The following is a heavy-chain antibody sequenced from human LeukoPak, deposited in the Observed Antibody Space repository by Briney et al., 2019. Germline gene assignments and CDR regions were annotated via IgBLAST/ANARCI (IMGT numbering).Heavy chain of an antibody. CDR2: ISGSGGST. CDR3: AKELHYYDILTGPFDY. J-gene: IGHJ4*02. V-gene: IGHV3-23*01. D-gene: IGHD3-9*01. CDR1: GFTFSSYA. Sequence: GGSLRLSCAASGFTFSSYAMSWVRQAPGKGLEWVSAISGSGGSTYYADSVKGRFTTSRDNSKNTLYLQMNSLRAEDTAVYYCAKELHYYDILTGPFDYWGQGTLVTVSS.